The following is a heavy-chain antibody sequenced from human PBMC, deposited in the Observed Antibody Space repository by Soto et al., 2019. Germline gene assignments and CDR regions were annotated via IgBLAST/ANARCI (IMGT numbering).Heavy chain of an antibody. CDR3: AKKERRYDFWSGYYRSDY. D-gene: IGHD3-3*01. CDR1: GFTFSSYA. CDR2: ISGSGGST. V-gene: IGHV3-23*01. Sequence: GGSLRLSCAASGFTFSSYAMSWVRQAPGKGLEWVSAISGSGGSTYYADSVKGRFTISRDNSKNTLYLQMNSLRAEDTAVYYCAKKERRYDFWSGYYRSDYWGQGTLVTVSS. J-gene: IGHJ4*02.